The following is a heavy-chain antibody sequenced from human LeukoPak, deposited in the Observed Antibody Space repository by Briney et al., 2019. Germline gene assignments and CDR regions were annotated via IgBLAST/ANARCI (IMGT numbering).Heavy chain of an antibody. Sequence: SETLSLTCAVYGGSFSGYYWSWIRQPPGKGLEWIGEINHSGSTNYNPSLKSRVTISVDTSKNQFSLKLSSVTAADAAVYYCARVPSYCSGGRCYSPVYWGQGTLVTVSS. J-gene: IGHJ4*02. V-gene: IGHV4-34*01. CDR1: GGSFSGYY. CDR2: INHSGST. D-gene: IGHD2-15*01. CDR3: ARVPSYCSGGRCYSPVY.